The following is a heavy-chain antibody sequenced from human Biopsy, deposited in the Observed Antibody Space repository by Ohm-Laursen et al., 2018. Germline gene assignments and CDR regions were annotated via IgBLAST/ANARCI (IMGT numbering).Heavy chain of an antibody. V-gene: IGHV4-39*01. CDR2: IFYGGIT. CDR3: ARHPTGFWSER. CDR1: GGSISSETNL. J-gene: IGHJ5*02. Sequence: SQTLSLTCSVSGGSISSETNLWGWIRQPPGKGPECIGSIFYGGITYYNPSLKSRVNISVDTPKNQFSLNLSSVTGADTAVYYCARHPTGFWSERRGQGTLVTVSS.